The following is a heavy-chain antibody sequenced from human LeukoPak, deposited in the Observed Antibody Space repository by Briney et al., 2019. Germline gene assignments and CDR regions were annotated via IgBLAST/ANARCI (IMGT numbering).Heavy chain of an antibody. CDR2: IYPSDSDT. D-gene: IGHD4-23*01. CDR3: ARGGNSNLNWFDP. Sequence: GESLKISCKGSGYSFTTYWTGWVRQMPGKGLEWMGIIYPSDSDTKYSPSFQGQVTVSADKSISTAYLQWSSLKASDTAMYYCARGGNSNLNWFDPWGQGTLVTVSS. J-gene: IGHJ5*02. V-gene: IGHV5-51*01. CDR1: GYSFTTYW.